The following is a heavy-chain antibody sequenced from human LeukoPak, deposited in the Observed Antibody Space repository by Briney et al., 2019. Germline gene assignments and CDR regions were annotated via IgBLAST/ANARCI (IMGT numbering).Heavy chain of an antibody. Sequence: PGGSLRLSCATSGFNFNNYGMHWVREPPGRGLEWVALIQPDGIDTYYADSVKGRFTVFRDNSKSILYLQLNSLTPDDTAIYYCAKRDRTTEFDYWGQGTLVTVSS. CDR3: AKRDRTTEFDY. D-gene: IGHD1-1*01. CDR1: GFNFNNYG. CDR2: IQPDGIDT. J-gene: IGHJ4*02. V-gene: IGHV3-30*02.